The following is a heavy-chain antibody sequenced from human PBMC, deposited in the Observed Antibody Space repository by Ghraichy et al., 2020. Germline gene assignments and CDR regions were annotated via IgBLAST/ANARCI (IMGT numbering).Heavy chain of an antibody. V-gene: IGHV1-8*01. CDR3: ARAVLIDSGGITTYYFDY. Sequence: ASVKVSCKASGYTFSSHDINWVRQATGQGLEWMGWMNPNSGNTGYAQNFQGRVTMTRDTSISTAYMELSSLRSEDTAVYYCARAVLIDSGGITTYYFDYWGQGTLVTVSS. J-gene: IGHJ4*02. CDR1: GYTFSSHD. CDR2: MNPNSGNT. D-gene: IGHD4-23*01.